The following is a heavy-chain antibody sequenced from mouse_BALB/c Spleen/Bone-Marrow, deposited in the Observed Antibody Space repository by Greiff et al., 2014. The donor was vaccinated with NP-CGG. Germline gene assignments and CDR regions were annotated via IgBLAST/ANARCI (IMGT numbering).Heavy chain of an antibody. CDR2: ISGGDSYT. J-gene: IGHJ3*01. CDR3: ARHAYYDQTEVSFVY. V-gene: IGHV5-9-2*01. Sequence: VQLKESGGGLVKSGGSLKLSCTASGFTFSNYGMSWVRQTPEKRLEWVATISGGDSYTFYSDSVKGRFTISRDNAKNNLYVQLSSLRSEDTAVYYCARHAYYDQTEVSFVYWGQGTLVTVSA. D-gene: IGHD2-4*01. CDR1: GFTFSNYG.